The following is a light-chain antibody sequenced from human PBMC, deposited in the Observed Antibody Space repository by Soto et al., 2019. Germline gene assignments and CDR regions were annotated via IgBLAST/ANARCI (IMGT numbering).Light chain of an antibody. CDR1: SSDVGGYNY. V-gene: IGLV2-11*01. CDR3: CSYAGSYTLYV. Sequence: SVKSLHLAVSRTTRKSVTISCTGTSSDVGGYNYVSWYQQHPGKAPKLMIYDVSKRPSGVPDRFSGSKSGNTASLTISGLQAEDEADYYCCSYAGSYTLYVFGTGTKVTVL. J-gene: IGLJ1*01. CDR2: DVS.